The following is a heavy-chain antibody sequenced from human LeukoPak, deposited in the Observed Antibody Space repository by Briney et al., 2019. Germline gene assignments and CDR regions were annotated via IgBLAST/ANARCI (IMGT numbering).Heavy chain of an antibody. CDR1: GYTFTSDY. J-gene: IGHJ6*02. D-gene: IGHD6-19*01. Sequence: ASVKVSCKASGYTFTSDYMHWVRQAPGQGLEWMGIINPSGGSTSYAQKFQGRVTMTRDTSTSTVYMELSSLRSEDTAVYYCARDLVAGIAVAGRGYYYYGMDVWGQGTTVTVSS. V-gene: IGHV1-46*01. CDR3: ARDLVAGIAVAGRGYYYYGMDV. CDR2: INPSGGST.